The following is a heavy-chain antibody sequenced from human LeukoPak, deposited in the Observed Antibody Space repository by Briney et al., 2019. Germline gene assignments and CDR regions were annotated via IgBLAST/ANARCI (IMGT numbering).Heavy chain of an antibody. J-gene: IGHJ5*02. D-gene: IGHD6-13*01. CDR1: GGSISSSNW. V-gene: IGHV4-4*02. CDR3: AREGIAAAPNNWFDP. Sequence: SETLSLTCAVSGGSISSSNWWSWVRQPPGKGLEWIGEIYHSGSTNYNPSLKSRVTISVDKSKNQFSLKLSSVTAADTAVYYCAREGIAAAPNNWFDPWGQGTLATVSS. CDR2: IYHSGST.